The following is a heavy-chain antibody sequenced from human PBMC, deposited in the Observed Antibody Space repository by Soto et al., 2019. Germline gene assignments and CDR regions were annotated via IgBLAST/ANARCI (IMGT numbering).Heavy chain of an antibody. CDR3: ARNVDTATYGMDV. CDR1: GYSFTSYW. CDR2: IYPGDSDT. D-gene: IGHD5-18*01. V-gene: IGHV5-51*01. Sequence: GESLKISCKGSGYSFTSYWIGWLRQMPGKGLEWMGIIYPGDSDTRYSPSFQGQVTISADKSISTAYLQWSSLKASDTAMYYCARNVDTATYGMDVWGQGTTVTVSS. J-gene: IGHJ6*02.